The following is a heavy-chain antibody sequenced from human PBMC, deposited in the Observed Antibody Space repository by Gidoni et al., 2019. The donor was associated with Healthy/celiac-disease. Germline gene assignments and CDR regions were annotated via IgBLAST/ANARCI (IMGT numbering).Heavy chain of an antibody. Sequence: EVQLLESGGGVVQPGGSLRLSCAASGFTFSSYAMSWVRQAPGKGLAWVSAISGSGGSTYYADSVKGRFTISRDNSKNTLYLQMNSLRAEDTAVYYCAKDFLTVTTPFDYWGQGTLVTVSS. J-gene: IGHJ4*02. CDR3: AKDFLTVTTPFDY. V-gene: IGHV3-23*01. CDR1: GFTFSSYA. D-gene: IGHD4-4*01. CDR2: ISGSGGST.